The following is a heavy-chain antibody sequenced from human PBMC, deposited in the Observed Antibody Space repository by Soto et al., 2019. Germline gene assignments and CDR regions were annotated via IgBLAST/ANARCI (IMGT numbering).Heavy chain of an antibody. Sequence: SETLSLTCAVYGGSFSXYYWSWIRQPPGTGLEWIVEINHSGSTNYNPSLKSRVTISVDTSKNQFSLKLSSVTAADTAVFYCERSPGPYCSSTSCYSPSGIERITGTRRRYYFDHGGHGTRVTVSS. CDR1: GGSFSXYY. J-gene: IGHJ4*01. CDR3: ERSPGPYCSSTSCYSPSGIERITGTRRRYYFDH. CDR2: INHSGST. D-gene: IGHD2-2*02. V-gene: IGHV4-34*01.